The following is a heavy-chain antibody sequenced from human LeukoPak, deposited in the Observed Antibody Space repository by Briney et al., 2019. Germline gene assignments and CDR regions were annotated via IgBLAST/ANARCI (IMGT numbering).Heavy chain of an antibody. J-gene: IGHJ6*02. CDR1: TFTFRTFA. CDR2: ISYDGSNK. Sequence: PGGSLRLSCAASTFTFRTFAMHWVRQAPGKGLEWVAVISYDGSNKYYADSVKGRFTISRDSSKNTLYLQMNSLRADDTAIYYCARNQQLGGHSYYYYGMDVWGQGTTVTVSS. CDR3: ARNQQLGGHSYYYYGMDV. V-gene: IGHV3-30*04. D-gene: IGHD3-16*01.